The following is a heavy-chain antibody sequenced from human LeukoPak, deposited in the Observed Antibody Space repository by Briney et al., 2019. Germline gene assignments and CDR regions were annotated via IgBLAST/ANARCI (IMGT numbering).Heavy chain of an antibody. CDR3: AREDSGTTFDY. CDR2: INPSGGST. V-gene: IGHV1-46*01. J-gene: IGHJ4*02. CDR1: GYTFTSYY. D-gene: IGHD1-26*01. Sequence: ASVKVSCKASGYTFTSYYIHWVQQAPGQGLEWMGIINPSGGSTSYAQKFQGRVTMTRDTSTSTVYMELSSLRSEDTAVYYCAREDSGTTFDYWGQGTLVTVSS.